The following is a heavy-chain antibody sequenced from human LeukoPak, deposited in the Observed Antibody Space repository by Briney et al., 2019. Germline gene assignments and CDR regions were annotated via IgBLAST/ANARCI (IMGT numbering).Heavy chain of an antibody. V-gene: IGHV3-30*02. Sequence: GGSLRLSCAASEFTFTSYGMHWVRQAPGKGLEWVSFIRYDGSHKYYADSVKGRFTISRDNSRNTLYLQMDSLRAEDTAVYFCAKVRLVWFGEDEYYYYCGMDVWGQGTTVTVSS. CDR3: AKVRLVWFGEDEYYYYCGMDV. D-gene: IGHD3-10*01. CDR2: IRYDGSHK. CDR1: EFTFTSYG. J-gene: IGHJ6*02.